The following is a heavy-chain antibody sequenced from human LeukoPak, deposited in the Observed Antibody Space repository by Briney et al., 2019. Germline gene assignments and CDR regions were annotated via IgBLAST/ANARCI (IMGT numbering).Heavy chain of an antibody. V-gene: IGHV4-59*12. CDR2: IYYSGST. J-gene: IGHJ4*02. CDR3: GXXXXXXXXXXXXXXXXDY. Sequence: XXXXIRQPPGXGLXWIGYIYYSGSTNYNXXLKRRVPISVDTSKNXFSLKLSSVTAADTAVYYCGXXXXXXXXXXXXXXXXDYXXXXXXXTVSS. CDR1: X.